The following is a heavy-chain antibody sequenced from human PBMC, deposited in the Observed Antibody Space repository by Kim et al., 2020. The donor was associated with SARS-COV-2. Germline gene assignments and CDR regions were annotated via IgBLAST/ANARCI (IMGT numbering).Heavy chain of an antibody. J-gene: IGHJ6*02. D-gene: IGHD1-26*01. V-gene: IGHV3-15*01. CDR3: SIIGGPHYYDGMDV. CDR2: IKRKTDGGTI. Sequence: GGSLRLSCAASGFTFSNAWMSWVRQAPGKGLEWVGRIKRKTDGGTIDYAAPVKGRFTISRDDSKNTLYVQMKSLKTEDTGVYYCSIIGGPHYYDGMDVWGQGTTVTVSS. CDR1: GFTFSNAW.